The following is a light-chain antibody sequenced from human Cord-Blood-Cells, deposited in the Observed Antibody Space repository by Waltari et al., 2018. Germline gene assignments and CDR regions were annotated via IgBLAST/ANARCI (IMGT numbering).Light chain of an antibody. CDR1: QRVSSY. V-gene: IGKV3-11*01. CDR2: DAS. Sequence: EIVLTQSPATLSLSPGERATLSSRASQRVSSYLAWYQQKPGQAPRLLIYDASNRATGIPARFSGSGSGTDFTRTISRLEPEDFAVYYCQQRSNWLYSFGQGTKLEIK. CDR3: QQRSNWLYS. J-gene: IGKJ2*03.